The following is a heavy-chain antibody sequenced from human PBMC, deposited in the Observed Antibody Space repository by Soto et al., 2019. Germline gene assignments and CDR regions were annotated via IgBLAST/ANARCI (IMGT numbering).Heavy chain of an antibody. Sequence: SETLSLTCTVSGGSISSGGYYWSWIRQHPGKGLEWIGYIYYSGSTYYNPSLKSRVTISVDTSKNQFSLKLSSVTAADTAVYYCASKFGELLADAFDIWGQGTTVTVSS. J-gene: IGHJ3*02. V-gene: IGHV4-31*03. CDR2: IYYSGST. D-gene: IGHD3-10*01. CDR3: ASKFGELLADAFDI. CDR1: GGSISSGGYY.